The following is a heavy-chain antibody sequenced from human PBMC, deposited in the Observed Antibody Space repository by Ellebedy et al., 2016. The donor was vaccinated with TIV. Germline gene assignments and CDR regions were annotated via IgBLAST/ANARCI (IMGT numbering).Heavy chain of an antibody. D-gene: IGHD3-3*01. J-gene: IGHJ4*02. Sequence: GESLKISCAPSGFTFNSYSMNWVRQSPGKGLEWVSYISISNNIYYADSVKGRFTISRDNAKNSLYLKMNSLRAEDTAVYYCASACFGVACHFEHWGQGTLVTVSS. CDR2: ISISNNI. CDR1: GFTFNSYS. V-gene: IGHV3-48*01. CDR3: ASACFGVACHFEH.